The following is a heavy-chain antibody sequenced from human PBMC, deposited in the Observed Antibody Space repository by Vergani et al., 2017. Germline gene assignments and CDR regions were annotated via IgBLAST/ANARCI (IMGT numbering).Heavy chain of an antibody. V-gene: IGHV3-23*01. D-gene: IGHD4-17*01. CDR3: AKDVFAYEYGDYPNYFDY. CDR2: ISGSGGST. J-gene: IGHJ4*02. CDR1: GFTFSSYA. Sequence: EVQLLESGGGLVQPGGSLRLSCAASGFTFSSYAMSWVRQAPGKGLEWVSAISGSGGSTYYADSVKGRFTISRDNSKNTLYLQRNSLRAEDTAVYYCAKDVFAYEYGDYPNYFDYWGQGTLVTVSS.